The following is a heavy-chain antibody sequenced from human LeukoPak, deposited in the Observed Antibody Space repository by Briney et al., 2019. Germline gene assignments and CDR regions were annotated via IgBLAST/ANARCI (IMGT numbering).Heavy chain of an antibody. D-gene: IGHD4-17*01. CDR3: ASADYGDYYFDY. CDR2: ISYDGSNK. Sequence: GGSLRLSCAASGFTLSSYAMHWVRQAPGKGLEWVAVISYDGSNKYYADSVKGRFTISRDNSKNTLYLQMNSLRAEDTAVYYCASADYGDYYFDYWGQGTLVTVSS. J-gene: IGHJ4*02. CDR1: GFTLSSYA. V-gene: IGHV3-30*04.